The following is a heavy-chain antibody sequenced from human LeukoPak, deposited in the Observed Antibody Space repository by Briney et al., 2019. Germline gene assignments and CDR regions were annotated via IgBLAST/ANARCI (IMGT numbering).Heavy chain of an antibody. CDR3: AKDRPNYYGSNGHYYRRDGDY. CDR1: GFTFSIYA. D-gene: IGHD3-22*01. V-gene: IGHV3-23*01. Sequence: PGGSLRLSCAASGFTFSIYAMSWVRQALGKGLQWVSSITSSGDGTYYADSVKGRFTISRDNSENMLYLQMNSLRVEDTAVYFCAKDRPNYYGSNGHYYRRDGDYWGQGTLVTVSS. J-gene: IGHJ4*02. CDR2: ITSSGDGT.